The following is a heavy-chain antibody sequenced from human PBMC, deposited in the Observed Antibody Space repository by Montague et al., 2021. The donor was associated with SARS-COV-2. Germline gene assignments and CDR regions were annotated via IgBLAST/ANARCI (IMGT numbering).Heavy chain of an antibody. CDR1: GFSLSTSGMC. J-gene: IGHJ3*02. V-gene: IGHV2-70*11. CDR3: ARILATVNAFDI. Sequence: PALVKPTQTLSLTCTFSGFSLSTSGMCVSWIRQPPGKALEWLARIDWDDDKYYSTSLKTRLTISKDTSKNQVVLTMTNMDPVDTATYYCARILATVNAFDIWGRGTMVTVSS. D-gene: IGHD4-17*01. CDR2: IDWDDDK.